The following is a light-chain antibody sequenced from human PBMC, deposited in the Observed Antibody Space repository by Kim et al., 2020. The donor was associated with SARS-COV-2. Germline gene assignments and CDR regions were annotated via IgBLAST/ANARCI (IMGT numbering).Light chain of an antibody. CDR2: GNS. J-gene: IGLJ1*01. V-gene: IGLV1-40*01. CDR3: QSYDSSLSGSYV. Sequence: VTISCTGSSSNIGAGYDVHWYQQLPGTAPRLLIYGNSNRPSGVPDRFSGSKSGTSASLAITGLQAEDEADYYCQSYDSSLSGSYVFGTGTKVTVL. CDR1: SSNIGAGYD.